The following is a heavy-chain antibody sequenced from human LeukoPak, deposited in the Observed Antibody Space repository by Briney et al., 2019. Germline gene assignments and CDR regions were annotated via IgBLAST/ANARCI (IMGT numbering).Heavy chain of an antibody. Sequence: SETLSLTCTVSGGSISSYYWSWIRQPPGKGLEWLGYIYYSGSTNYNPSLKSRVTISVDTSKKQFSLKLSSVIAADTAVYYCARYVWGSYPTFEDYWGQGTLVTVSS. CDR1: GGSISSYY. D-gene: IGHD3-16*02. V-gene: IGHV4-59*01. CDR3: ARYVWGSYPTFEDY. CDR2: IYYSGST. J-gene: IGHJ4*02.